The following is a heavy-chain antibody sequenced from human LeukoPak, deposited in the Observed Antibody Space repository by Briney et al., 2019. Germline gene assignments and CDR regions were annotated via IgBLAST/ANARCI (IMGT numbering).Heavy chain of an antibody. V-gene: IGHV4-39*01. CDR3: ARHGADIVVVPSGSIVY. J-gene: IGHJ4*02. D-gene: IGHD2-2*01. Sequence: SETLSLTCTVSGGSNSSSTYYWGWIRQPPGKGLEWIGGIYSSGSSYYNPSLKSRVTISVDTSKNQFSLKLSSVTAADTAVYYCARHGADIVVVPSGSIVYWGQGTLVTVSS. CDR1: GGSNSSSTYY. CDR2: IYSSGSS.